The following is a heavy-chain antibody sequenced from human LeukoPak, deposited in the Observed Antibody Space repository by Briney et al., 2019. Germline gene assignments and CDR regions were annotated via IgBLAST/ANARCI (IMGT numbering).Heavy chain of an antibody. Sequence: GGSLRLSCSASGFTFSSYAMHWFRQAPGKGLVWVSSMKYDGTYTKYADSVKGRFTISRDNSKNTLYLQMDSLRAEDTAVYYCASLAAATTRGFDYWGQGTLVTVSS. CDR3: ASLAAATTRGFDY. CDR2: MKYDGTYT. D-gene: IGHD6-25*01. V-gene: IGHV3-30*04. CDR1: GFTFSSYA. J-gene: IGHJ4*02.